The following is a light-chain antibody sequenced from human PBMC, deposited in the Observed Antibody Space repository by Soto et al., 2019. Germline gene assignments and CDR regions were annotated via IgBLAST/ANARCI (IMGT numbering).Light chain of an antibody. J-gene: IGLJ1*01. Sequence: QLVLTQPPSASGTPGQRVTISCSGSSSNIGSNTVNWYQQLPGTAPKLLIYSNNQRPSGVPDRFSGSKSGTSASLAISGLQSEDEADYYCAAWDDSANYVFGTGTKLTVL. CDR2: SNN. V-gene: IGLV1-44*01. CDR1: SSNIGSNT. CDR3: AAWDDSANYV.